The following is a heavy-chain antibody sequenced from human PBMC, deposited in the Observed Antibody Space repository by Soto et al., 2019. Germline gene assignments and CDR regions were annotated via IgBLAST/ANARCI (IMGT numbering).Heavy chain of an antibody. CDR2: IYSGGTT. J-gene: IGHJ4*02. V-gene: IGHV3-66*01. CDR1: GFTVSNNY. Sequence: EVLLVESGGGLVQPGGSLRLSCAASGFTVSNNYMSWVRQAPGKGLEWVSVIYSGGTTYYSDSVKGRFTISRDNSKNTLYLQMNSPGAEDTAVYYWAREAREYCSGGSCYSRDYWGQGTLVTVSS. D-gene: IGHD2-15*01. CDR3: AREAREYCSGGSCYSRDY.